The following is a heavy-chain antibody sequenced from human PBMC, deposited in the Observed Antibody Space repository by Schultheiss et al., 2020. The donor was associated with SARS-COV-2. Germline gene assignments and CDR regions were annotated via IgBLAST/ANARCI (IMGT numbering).Heavy chain of an antibody. Sequence: GGSLRLSCAASGFTFDDYAMHWVRQAPGKGLEWVSGISWNSGSIGYADSVKGRFTISRDNAKNSLYLQMNSLRAEDTAVYYCARDGVKVAVGATVTSYYYYGMDVWGQGTTVTVSS. D-gene: IGHD4-17*01. CDR3: ARDGVKVAVGATVTSYYYYGMDV. CDR2: ISWNSGSI. CDR1: GFTFDDYA. V-gene: IGHV3-9*01. J-gene: IGHJ6*02.